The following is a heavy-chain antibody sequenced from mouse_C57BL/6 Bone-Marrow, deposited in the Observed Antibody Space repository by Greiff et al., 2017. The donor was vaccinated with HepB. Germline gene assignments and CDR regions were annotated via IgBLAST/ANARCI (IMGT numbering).Heavy chain of an antibody. CDR3: ARSGYGNYPLNYYAMDY. V-gene: IGHV1-81*01. CDR2: IYPRSGNT. J-gene: IGHJ4*01. D-gene: IGHD2-10*02. Sequence: QVQLQQSGAELARPGASVKLSCKASGYTFTSYGISWVKQRTGQGLEWIGEIYPRSGNTYYNEKFKGKATLTADKSSSTAYMELRSLTSEDSAVYFCARSGYGNYPLNYYAMDYWGQGTSVTVSS. CDR1: GYTFTSYG.